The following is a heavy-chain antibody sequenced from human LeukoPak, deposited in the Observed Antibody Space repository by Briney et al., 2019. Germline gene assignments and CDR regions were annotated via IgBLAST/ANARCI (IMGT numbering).Heavy chain of an antibody. V-gene: IGHV4-59*08. J-gene: IGHJ4*02. D-gene: IGHD3-22*01. CDR3: ARHNRDSSEAYYFDY. CDR1: GASITSYY. CDR2: FSYSGSA. Sequence: SETLSLTCTVSGASITSYYWSWIRQPPGKGLEWIGFFSYSGSANYNPSLKSRVTISVDTSKNQFSLKLSSVTAADTAVYYCARHNRDSSEAYYFDYWGQGTLVTVSS.